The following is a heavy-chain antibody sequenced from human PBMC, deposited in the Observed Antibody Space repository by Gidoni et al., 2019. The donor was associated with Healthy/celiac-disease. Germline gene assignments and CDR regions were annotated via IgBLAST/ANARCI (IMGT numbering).Heavy chain of an antibody. Sequence: SSYAMHWVRQAPGKGLEWVAVISYDGSNKYYADSVKGRFTISRDNSKNTLYLQMNSLRAEDTAVYYCARVPRGATVTTHYWGQGTLVTVSS. D-gene: IGHD4-17*01. CDR2: ISYDGSNK. J-gene: IGHJ4*02. CDR1: SSYA. CDR3: ARVPRGATVTTHY. V-gene: IGHV3-30*04.